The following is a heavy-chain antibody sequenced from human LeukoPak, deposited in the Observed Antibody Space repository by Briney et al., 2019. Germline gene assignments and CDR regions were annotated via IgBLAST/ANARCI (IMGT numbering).Heavy chain of an antibody. CDR3: ARLHCSSTSCYLYIDC. CDR1: GYSISSGYY. CDR2: IYHSGST. J-gene: IGHJ4*02. V-gene: IGHV4-38-2*01. Sequence: SETLSLTCAVSGYSISSGYYWGWIRQPPGKGLEWIGSIYHSGSTYYNPSLKSRVTISVDTSKNQFSLKLSSVTAADTAVYYCARLHCSSTSCYLYIDCWGQGTLVTVSS. D-gene: IGHD2-2*01.